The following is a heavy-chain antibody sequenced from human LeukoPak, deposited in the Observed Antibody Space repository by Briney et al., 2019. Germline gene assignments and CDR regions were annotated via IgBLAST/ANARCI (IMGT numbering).Heavy chain of an antibody. D-gene: IGHD3-9*01. CDR1: GFTFSSYG. J-gene: IGHJ5*02. CDR2: ISYDGSNK. V-gene: IGHV3-30*18. Sequence: GRSLRLSCAASGFTFSSYGMHWVRQAPGKGLEWVAVISYDGSNKYYADSVKGRFTISRDNSKNTLYLQMNSLRAEDTAVYYCAKVAVLRYFDPWGQGTLVTVSS. CDR3: AKVAVLRYFDP.